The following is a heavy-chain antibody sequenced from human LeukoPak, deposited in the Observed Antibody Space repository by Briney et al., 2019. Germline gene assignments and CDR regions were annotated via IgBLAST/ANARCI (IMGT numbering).Heavy chain of an antibody. D-gene: IGHD3-10*01. J-gene: IGHJ4*02. V-gene: IGHV1-18*04. CDR1: GYTFTSYG. CDR3: ARGALSAMVRDPPDY. CDR2: ISAYNGNT. Sequence: ASVKVSCKASGYTFTSYGISWVRQAPGQGLEWMGWISAYNGNTNYAQKLHGRVTMTTDTSTSTAYMELRSLRSDDTAVYYCARGALSAMVRDPPDYWGQGTLVTVSS.